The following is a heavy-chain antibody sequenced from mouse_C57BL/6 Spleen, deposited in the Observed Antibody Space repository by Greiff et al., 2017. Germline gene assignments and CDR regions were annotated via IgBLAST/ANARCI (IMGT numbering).Heavy chain of an antibody. CDR3: TTGDYDVGYYAMDY. CDR1: GFNIKDYY. V-gene: IGHV14-1*01. D-gene: IGHD2-4*01. Sequence: EVKLQQSGAELVRPGASVKLSCTASGFNIKDYYLPWVKQRPEKGLEWIGRIDPADGGDAYGPQFQSKATMTADTSSNTAYLQLSSLTSEDTAVYYCTTGDYDVGYYAMDYWGQGNSVTVSS. J-gene: IGHJ4*01. CDR2: IDPADGGD.